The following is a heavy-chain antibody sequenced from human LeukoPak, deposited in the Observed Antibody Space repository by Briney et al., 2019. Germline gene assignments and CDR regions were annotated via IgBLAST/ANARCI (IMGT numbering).Heavy chain of an antibody. J-gene: IGHJ5*02. V-gene: IGHV3-33*01. CDR1: GFTFSSYG. CDR3: AREPPHYYDSSGYP. D-gene: IGHD3-22*01. CDR2: IWYDGSNK. Sequence: GGSLRLSCAASGFTFSSYGMHWVRQAPGKGLEWVAVIWYDGSNKYYADSVKGRFTISRDNSKNTLYLQMNSLRAEDTAVYYCAREPPHYYDSSGYPWGQGTLVTVSS.